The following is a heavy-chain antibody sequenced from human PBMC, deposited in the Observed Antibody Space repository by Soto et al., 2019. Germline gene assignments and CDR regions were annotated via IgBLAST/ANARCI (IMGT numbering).Heavy chain of an antibody. CDR3: ATYHPFDY. Sequence: PGGSLRLSCADSGFTFSSYWMSWVRQAPGKGLEWVAYIKQDGSQKDYVDSVKGRFTISRDNAKNSLYLQMNSLRAEDTAVYYCATYHPFDYWGQGTLVTVSS. D-gene: IGHD2-2*01. J-gene: IGHJ4*02. CDR1: GFTFSSYW. CDR2: IKQDGSQK. V-gene: IGHV3-7*03.